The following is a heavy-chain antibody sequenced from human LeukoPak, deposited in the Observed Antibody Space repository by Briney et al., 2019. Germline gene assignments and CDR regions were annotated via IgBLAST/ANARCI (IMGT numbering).Heavy chain of an antibody. J-gene: IGHJ4*02. Sequence: GGSLRLSCAASGFTFSSYSMNWVRQAPGKGLEWVSAISGSGGSTYYADSVRGRFTISRDNSENTLYLQMNSLRAEDTAVYYCAKVPSKLLWFGGFDYWGQGTLVTVSS. V-gene: IGHV3-23*01. D-gene: IGHD3-10*01. CDR3: AKVPSKLLWFGGFDY. CDR2: ISGSGGST. CDR1: GFTFSSYS.